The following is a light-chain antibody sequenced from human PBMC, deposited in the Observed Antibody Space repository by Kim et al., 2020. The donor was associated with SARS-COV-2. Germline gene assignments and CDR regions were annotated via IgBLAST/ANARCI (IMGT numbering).Light chain of an antibody. J-gene: IGLJ3*02. Sequence: RVTISGSSSSSNLGRHFVNWFQQLPGTAPKVFIYNDTPRPAGVPDRFSGSRSGTSASLAISGLQSEDEADYYCATWDVSLDAWVFGGGTQLTVL. CDR2: NDT. CDR3: ATWDVSLDAWV. CDR1: SSNLGRHF. V-gene: IGLV1-44*01.